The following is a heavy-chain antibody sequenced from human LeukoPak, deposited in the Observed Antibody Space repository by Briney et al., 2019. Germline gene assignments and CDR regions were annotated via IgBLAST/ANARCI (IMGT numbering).Heavy chain of an antibody. CDR1: GYTFTSYG. V-gene: IGHV1-18*01. D-gene: IGHD3-22*01. CDR3: ARAGYYDSSGYYRLTDAFDI. J-gene: IGHJ3*02. CDR2: ISAYNGNT. Sequence: VASVKVSCKASGYTFTSYGISWVRQAPGQGLERMGWISAYNGNTNYAQKLQGRVTMTTDTSTSTAYMELRSLRSDDTAVYYCARAGYYDSSGYYRLTDAFDIWGQGTMVTVSS.